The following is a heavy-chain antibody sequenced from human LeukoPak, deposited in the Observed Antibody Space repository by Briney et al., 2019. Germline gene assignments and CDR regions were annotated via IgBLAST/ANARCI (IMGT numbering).Heavy chain of an antibody. J-gene: IGHJ6*04. D-gene: IGHD3-10*01. V-gene: IGHV4-59*08. Sequence: SETLSLTCTVSGGSISSYYWSWIRQPPGKGLEWIGYIYYSGSTNYNPSLKSRVTISVDTSKNQFSLKLSSVTAADTAVYYWARDTMVRGVTNYYYGMDVWGKGTTVTVSS. CDR2: IYYSGST. CDR3: ARDTMVRGVTNYYYGMDV. CDR1: GGSISSYY.